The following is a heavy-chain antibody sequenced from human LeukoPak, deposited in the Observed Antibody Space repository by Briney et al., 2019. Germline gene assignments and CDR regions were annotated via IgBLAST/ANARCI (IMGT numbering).Heavy chain of an antibody. CDR1: GDSVSSSSQY. D-gene: IGHD1-14*01. J-gene: IGHJ6*04. V-gene: IGHV4-39*07. Sequence: KPSETLSLTCTVSGDSVSSSSQYWVWIRQPPGKGLEWIGSVYYGGTTYNAPSFTGRVTVSVDMSMNPFSLKLHSVTAADTAIYFCARRGLTGEPRWGKGATITVSS. CDR3: ARRGLTGEPR. CDR2: VYYGGTT.